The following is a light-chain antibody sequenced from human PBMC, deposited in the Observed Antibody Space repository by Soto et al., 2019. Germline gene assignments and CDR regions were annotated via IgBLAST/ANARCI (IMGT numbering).Light chain of an antibody. CDR1: QSVSSY. CDR2: DAS. J-gene: IGKJ5*01. V-gene: IGKV3-11*01. CDR3: QQRSNWPT. Sequence: EIVLTQSPATLSLSPGERATLSCRASQSVSSYLAWYQQKPGQAPRLLIYDASNRATGIPARFSGSGSGTDFTLTINSLAPEDFAVYYCQQRSNWPTFGQGTRLEIK.